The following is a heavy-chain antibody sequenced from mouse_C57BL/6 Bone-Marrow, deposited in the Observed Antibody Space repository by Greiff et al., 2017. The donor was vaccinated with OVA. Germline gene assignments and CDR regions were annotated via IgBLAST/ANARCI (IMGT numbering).Heavy chain of an antibody. CDR1: GYTFTDYY. Sequence: VKLQQSGPELVKPGASVKISCKASGYTFTDYYINWVKQRPGQGLEWIGWIFPGSGSTYYNEKFKGKATLTVDKSSSTAYMLLSSLTSEDSAVYFCARWGTTVGSYAMDYWGQGTSVTVSS. V-gene: IGHV1-75*01. CDR3: ARWGTTVGSYAMDY. J-gene: IGHJ4*01. CDR2: IFPGSGST. D-gene: IGHD1-1*01.